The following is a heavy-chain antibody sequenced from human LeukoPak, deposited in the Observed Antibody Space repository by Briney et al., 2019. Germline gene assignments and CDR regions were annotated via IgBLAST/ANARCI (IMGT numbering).Heavy chain of an antibody. V-gene: IGHV4-59*08. J-gene: IGHJ4*02. CDR3: ARLPNTYGATHFDY. CDR1: GGSISGFY. CDR2: MYYSGST. D-gene: IGHD1-26*01. Sequence: PSETLSLTCTVSGGSISGFYWSWIRQPPGKGLECIGYMYYSGSTNYNPSLRSRVTISVDTSKNQFSLQLSSVTAADTAVYYYARLPNTYGATHFDYWGQGTLVTVSS.